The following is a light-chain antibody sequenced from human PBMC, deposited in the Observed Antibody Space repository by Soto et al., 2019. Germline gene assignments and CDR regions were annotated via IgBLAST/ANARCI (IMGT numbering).Light chain of an antibody. Sequence: QSALTQPASVSGSPGQSITISCTGTINDVGSYNFVSWFQQHPGKVPTLIIYDGGKRPSGVSNRFSGSISANTASLTIPGLQTEDEAHYFCCAYARGDIFVFGGGTKVTVL. J-gene: IGLJ2*01. CDR2: DGG. CDR1: INDVGSYNF. CDR3: CAYARGDIFV. V-gene: IGLV2-23*03.